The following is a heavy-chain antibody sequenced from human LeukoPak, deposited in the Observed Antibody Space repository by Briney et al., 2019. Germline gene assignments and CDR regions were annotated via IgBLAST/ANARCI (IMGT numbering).Heavy chain of an antibody. CDR2: FDPEDGET. J-gene: IGHJ6*02. Sequence: ASVKVSCKVSGYTLTELSMHWARQAPGKGLEWMGGFDPEDGETIYAQKFQGRVTMTEDTSTDTAYMELSSLRSEDTAVYYCATPYSSGWPRGYYYYYGMDVWGQGTTVTVSS. CDR3: ATPYSSGWPRGYYYYYGMDV. CDR1: GYTLTELS. V-gene: IGHV1-24*01. D-gene: IGHD6-19*01.